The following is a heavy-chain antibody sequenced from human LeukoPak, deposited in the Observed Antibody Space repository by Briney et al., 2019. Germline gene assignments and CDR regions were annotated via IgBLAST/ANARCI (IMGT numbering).Heavy chain of an antibody. V-gene: IGHV4-34*01. Sequence: SETLSLTCAVYGGSFSGYYWSWIRQPPGKGLEWIGEINHRGSTNYNPSLKSRVTISVDTSKNQFSLKLSSVTAADTAVYYCARGGGYCSSTXXYXFDYWGQGTLVTVSS. CDR1: GGSFSGYY. J-gene: IGHJ4*02. CDR2: INHRGST. D-gene: IGHD2-2*01. CDR3: ARGGGYCSSTXXYXFDY.